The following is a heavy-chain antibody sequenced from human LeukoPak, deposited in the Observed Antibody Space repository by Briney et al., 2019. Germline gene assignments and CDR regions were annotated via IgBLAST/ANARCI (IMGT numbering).Heavy chain of an antibody. V-gene: IGHV3-21*01. CDR1: GFSFSSYS. CDR3: ARDGGYSYGSDY. D-gene: IGHD5-18*01. CDR2: ISNSNSFI. J-gene: IGHJ4*02. Sequence: GGSLRLSCAASGFSFSSYSMNWVRQAPGKGLEWVSSISNSNSFIYYADSVKGRFTISRDNAKNSLYLQMTSLSAEDTAVYYCARDGGYSYGSDYWGQGTLVTVSS.